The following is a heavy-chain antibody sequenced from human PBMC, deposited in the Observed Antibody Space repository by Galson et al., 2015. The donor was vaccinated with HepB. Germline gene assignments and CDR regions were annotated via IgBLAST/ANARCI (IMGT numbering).Heavy chain of an antibody. CDR2: ISGDGDST. CDR3: AKHPFVSGDYEFDS. D-gene: IGHD4-17*01. J-gene: IGHJ4*02. V-gene: IGHV3-23*01. Sequence: SLRLSCAASGFTFSNYGLSWVRQAPGKGLDWVSSISGDGDSTYYADSVKGRITISRANSKNTLYLQMNGLRVEDTAVYYCAKHPFVSGDYEFDSWGQGTLVTVSS. CDR1: GFTFSNYG.